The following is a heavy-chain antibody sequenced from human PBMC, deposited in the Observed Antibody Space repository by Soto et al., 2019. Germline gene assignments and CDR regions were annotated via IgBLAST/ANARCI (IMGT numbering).Heavy chain of an antibody. CDR3: ARESGDYGRSSGGGYYYYCIDV. CDR2: IYYSGIT. J-gene: IGHJ6*01. Sequence: SETLSLTCTVSGGSINSADSYWSWLRQAPGKGLEWIAYIYYSGITSYNPSLESRVSISIDTSKNQFSLNLDSVTAADTAVYFCARESGDYGRSSGGGYYYYCIDVCREGTTVIVSS. D-gene: IGHD4-17*01. CDR1: GGSINSADSY. V-gene: IGHV4-30-4*01.